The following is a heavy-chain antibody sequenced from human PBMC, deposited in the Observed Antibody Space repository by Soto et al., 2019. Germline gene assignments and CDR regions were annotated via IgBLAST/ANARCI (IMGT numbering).Heavy chain of an antibody. J-gene: IGHJ5*02. Sequence: LRLSCATSGLTFSNYAMSWVRQAPGGGLEWVSSMSGSSSTTYYADSVRGRFTISRDRSKNTLYLQMNSLRAEDTAVYYCAKEVHDSSGWYKWNWFDPWGQGTLVTVSS. D-gene: IGHD6-19*01. CDR1: GLTFSNYA. CDR3: AKEVHDSSGWYKWNWFDP. V-gene: IGHV3-23*01. CDR2: MSGSSSTT.